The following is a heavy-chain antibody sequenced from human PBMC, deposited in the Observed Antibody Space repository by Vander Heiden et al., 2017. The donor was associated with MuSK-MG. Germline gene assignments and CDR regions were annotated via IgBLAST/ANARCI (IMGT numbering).Heavy chain of an antibody. J-gene: IGHJ2*01. V-gene: IGHV1-69*01. CDR2: IIPIFGTA. CDR1: GGTFSSYA. Sequence: QVQLVPSGAEVKKPGSSVKVSCKASGGTFSSYANSWVRQAPGQGLEWMGEIIPIFGTANYAQKFQGRVTITADESTSTAYRELSSLRSEDTAVYYCARGASTVILYWYFDLWGRGTLVTVSS. CDR3: ARGASTVILYWYFDL. D-gene: IGHD4-17*01.